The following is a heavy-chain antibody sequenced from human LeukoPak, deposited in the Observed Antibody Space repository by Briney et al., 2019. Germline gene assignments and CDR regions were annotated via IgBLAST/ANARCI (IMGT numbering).Heavy chain of an antibody. J-gene: IGHJ5*02. CDR3: AGTQDFGVVIGGFDP. CDR1: GFTFSDYY. D-gene: IGHD3-3*01. V-gene: IGHV3-11*04. Sequence: PGGSLRLSCAASGFTFSDYYMSWIRQAPGKGLEWVSYISSSGSTIYYAGSVKGRFTISRDNAKNSLYLQMNSLRAEDTAVYYCAGTQDFGVVIGGFDPWGQGTLVTVSS. CDR2: ISSSGSTI.